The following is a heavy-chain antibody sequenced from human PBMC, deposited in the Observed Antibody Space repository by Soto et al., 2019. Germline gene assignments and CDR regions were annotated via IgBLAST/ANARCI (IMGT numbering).Heavy chain of an antibody. D-gene: IGHD3-10*01. CDR2: INPSGGST. V-gene: IGHV1-46*03. CDR3: ARAIIRPYYFDY. CDR1: GYIFTNYY. Sequence: ASVKVSCKASGYIFTNYYMHWVRQAPGQGLEWMGIINPSGGSTSYAQHFQGRVTMTRDTSTSTVYMELSSLRSEDTAVYYCARAIIRPYYFDYWGQGALVTVSS. J-gene: IGHJ4*02.